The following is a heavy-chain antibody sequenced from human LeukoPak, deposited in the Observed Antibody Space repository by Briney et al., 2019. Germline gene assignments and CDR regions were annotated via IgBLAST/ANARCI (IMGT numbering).Heavy chain of an antibody. CDR2: IYHSGST. V-gene: IGHV4-59*12. J-gene: IGHJ4*02. CDR1: GGSISSYY. D-gene: IGHD3-22*01. CDR3: ASLYYYYDSSGYRFFDY. Sequence: SETLSLTCTVSGGSISSYYWSWIRQPPGKGLEWIGYIYHSGSTYYNPSLKSRVTISVDRSKNQFSLKLSSVTAADTAVYYCASLYYYYDSSGYRFFDYWGQGTLVTVSS.